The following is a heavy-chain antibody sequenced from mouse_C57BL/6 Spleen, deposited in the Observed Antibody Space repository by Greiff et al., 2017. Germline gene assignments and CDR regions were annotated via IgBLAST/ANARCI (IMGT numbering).Heavy chain of an antibody. D-gene: IGHD1-1*01. Sequence: EVQLQESGPGLVKPSQSLSLTCSVTGYSITSGYYWNWIRQFPGNKLEWMGYISYGGSNNYNPSLKNRISITRDTSKNQFFLKLNSVTTEDTATYYCARDTTGFAYWGQGTLVTVSA. V-gene: IGHV3-6*01. CDR2: ISYGGSN. CDR3: ARDTTGFAY. J-gene: IGHJ3*01. CDR1: GYSITSGYY.